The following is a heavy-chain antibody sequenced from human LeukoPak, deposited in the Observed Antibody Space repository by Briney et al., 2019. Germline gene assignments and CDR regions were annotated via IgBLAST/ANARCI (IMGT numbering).Heavy chain of an antibody. V-gene: IGHV3-33*01. CDR3: ARDNYGDSYDAFDI. J-gene: IGHJ3*02. D-gene: IGHD4-17*01. Sequence: GGSLRLSCAASGFTFSSYGMHWVRQAPGKGLEWVAVIWYDGSNKYYADSVKGRFTISRDNSKNTLYLQMNSLRAEDTAVYYCARDNYGDSYDAFDIWGQGTMVTVSS. CDR1: GFTFSSYG. CDR2: IWYDGSNK.